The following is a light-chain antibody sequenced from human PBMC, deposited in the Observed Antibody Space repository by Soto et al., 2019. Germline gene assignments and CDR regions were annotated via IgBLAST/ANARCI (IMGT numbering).Light chain of an antibody. CDR2: YVS. CDR1: QSVSNS. V-gene: IGKV3-11*01. CDR3: QQRSNWPPIT. J-gene: IGKJ5*01. Sequence: EIVLTQSPATLSLSPGERVTLSCRASQSVSNSLAWYQQKPGQPPRLLIYYVSNRATGIPARFSGSGSGTDFTLSISSLEPEDFAVYYCQQRSNWPPITFGQGTRLEIK.